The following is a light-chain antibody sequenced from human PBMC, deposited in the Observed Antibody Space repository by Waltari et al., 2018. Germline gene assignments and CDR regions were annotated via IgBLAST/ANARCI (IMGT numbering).Light chain of an antibody. CDR1: QSLLHSNGYSC. V-gene: IGKV2-28*01. Sequence: DIVMTQSPLSLPVTPGEPASISCRSSQSLLHSNGYSCLYWYLQKPGHSPQLLSYLGSNRASGVPDRFSGSGSGTDFTLKISRVEAEDVGVYYCMQALQTPFTFGPGTKVDIK. CDR3: MQALQTPFT. J-gene: IGKJ3*01. CDR2: LGS.